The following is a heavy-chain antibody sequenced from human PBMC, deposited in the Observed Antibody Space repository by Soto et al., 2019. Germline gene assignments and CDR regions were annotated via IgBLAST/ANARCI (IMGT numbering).Heavy chain of an antibody. V-gene: IGHV3-15*01. D-gene: IGHD3-10*01. J-gene: IGHJ6*02. Sequence: PGGSLRLSCAASGFTFSNAWMSWVRQAPGKGLEWVGRIKSKTDGGTTDYAAPVKGRFTISRDDSKNTLYLQMNSLKTEDTAVYYCTASLLWFWDVDDGMDVWGQATTVTVSS. CDR2: IKSKTDGGTT. CDR1: GFTFSNAW. CDR3: TASLLWFWDVDDGMDV.